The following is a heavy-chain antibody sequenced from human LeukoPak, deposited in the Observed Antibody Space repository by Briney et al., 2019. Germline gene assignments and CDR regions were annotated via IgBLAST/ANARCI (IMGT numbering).Heavy chain of an antibody. CDR3: ARDGLVLVAASQRDYYYYYYMDV. CDR1: GFTFSSYA. J-gene: IGHJ6*03. D-gene: IGHD2-15*01. Sequence: GGSLRLSCAASGFTFSSYAMSWVRQAPGKGLEWVSSVTGGWGNTFYADSVKGRFTISRDNSKNTIFLQMNSLRAEDTAVYYCARDGLVLVAASQRDYYYYYYMDVWGKGTTVTVSS. V-gene: IGHV3-23*01. CDR2: VTGGWGNT.